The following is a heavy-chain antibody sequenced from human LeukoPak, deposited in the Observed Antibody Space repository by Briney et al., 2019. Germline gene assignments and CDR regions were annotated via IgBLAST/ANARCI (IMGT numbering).Heavy chain of an antibody. CDR3: ARVSGYSSSWGYYYGMDV. CDR2: IYHSGST. V-gene: IGHV4-4*02. CDR1: GGSISSSNW. Sequence: SGTLSLTCAVSGGSISSSNWWSWVRQPPGKGLEWIGEIYHSGSTNYNPSLKSRVTISVDKSKNQFSLKLSSVTAADTAVYYCARVSGYSSSWGYYYGMDVWGKGTKVTVSS. D-gene: IGHD6-13*01. J-gene: IGHJ6*04.